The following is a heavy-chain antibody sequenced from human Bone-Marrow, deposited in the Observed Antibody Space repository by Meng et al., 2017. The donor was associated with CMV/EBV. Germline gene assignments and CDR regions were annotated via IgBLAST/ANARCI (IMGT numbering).Heavy chain of an antibody. V-gene: IGHV1-8*02. D-gene: IGHD3-3*01. J-gene: IGHJ6*02. CDR2: MNPNSGNT. CDR3: ARDYYDFWSGLTQEYYYYYGMDV. Sequence: ASVKVSCKASGYTFTSYDINWVRQTTGQGLEWMGWMNPNSGNTGYAQKFQGRVTMTTDTSTSTAYMELRSLRSDDTAVYYCARDYYDFWSGLTQEYYYYYGMDVWGQGTTVTVSS. CDR1: GYTFTSYD.